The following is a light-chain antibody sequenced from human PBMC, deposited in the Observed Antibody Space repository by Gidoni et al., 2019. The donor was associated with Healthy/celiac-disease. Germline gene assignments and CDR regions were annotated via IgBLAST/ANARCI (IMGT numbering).Light chain of an antibody. CDR2: DAS. V-gene: IGKV3-11*01. J-gene: IGKJ2*01. CDR3: QQRSSWYT. CDR1: QSVSSY. Sequence: EIVLTQSPATLSLSPGERATISCRASQSVSSYLAWYQQKPGQAPRLLIYDASNRATGIPARFSGSGSGTDFTLTISSLEPEDFAVYYCQQRSSWYTFGQGTKLEIK.